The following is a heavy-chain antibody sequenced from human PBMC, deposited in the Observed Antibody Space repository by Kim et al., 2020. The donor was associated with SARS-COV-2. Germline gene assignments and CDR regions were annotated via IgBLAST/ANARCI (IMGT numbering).Heavy chain of an antibody. D-gene: IGHD6-13*01. Sequence: ASVKVSCKASPHTFIGYYIHWVRQAPGQGLEWMGRINPKSGGTNYAQKFQDRVTMTRDTSIGTAYMELSSLRANDTAVYYCATWGPLSASWYGVSVDPWGQGTLAIVSS. CDR3: ATWGPLSASWYGVSVDP. J-gene: IGHJ5*02. CDR1: PHTFIGYY. CDR2: INPKSGGT. V-gene: IGHV1-2*06.